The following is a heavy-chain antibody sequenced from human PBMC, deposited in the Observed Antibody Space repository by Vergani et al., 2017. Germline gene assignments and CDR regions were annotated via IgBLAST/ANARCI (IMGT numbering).Heavy chain of an antibody. J-gene: IGHJ1*01. D-gene: IGHD2-15*01. V-gene: IGHV3-7*01. Sequence: VHLEESGGGLVQPGGSLRLSCAASGFTFGDYYMAWIRLAPGKGMDWVASIKRDGTETFYVDSVKGRFTISRDNAKTTLYLQMNSLRDESRVVYYCARISGGRARDLHYWGQGTLVTVAS. CDR1: GFTFGDYY. CDR2: IKRDGTET. CDR3: ARISGGRARDLHY.